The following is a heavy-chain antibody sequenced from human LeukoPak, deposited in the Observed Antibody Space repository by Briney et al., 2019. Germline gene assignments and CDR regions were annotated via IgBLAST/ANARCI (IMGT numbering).Heavy chain of an antibody. V-gene: IGHV3-74*01. CDR3: ARETYYDFWSGYYHYYYYMDV. Sequence: GGSLRLSCEVSGFTFNTHWMHWVRQAPGKGLVWVSRIDSDVSSTTYADSVKGRFTISRDNAKNTLYLQMNSLRAEDTAVHYCARETYYDFWSGYYHYYYYMDVWGKGTMVTVSS. CDR1: GFTFNTHW. CDR2: IDSDVSST. J-gene: IGHJ6*03. D-gene: IGHD3-3*01.